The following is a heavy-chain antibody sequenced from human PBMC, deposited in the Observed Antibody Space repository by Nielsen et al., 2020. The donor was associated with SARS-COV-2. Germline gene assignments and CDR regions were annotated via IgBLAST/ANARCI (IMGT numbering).Heavy chain of an antibody. CDR1: GFTFDDYA. Sequence: SLKISCAASGFTFDDYAMHWVRQAPGKGLEWVSGISWNSGSIGYADSVKGRFTISRDNAKNSLYLQMNSLRAEDTAVYYCARGPIAVAADFDYWGQGTLVTVS. D-gene: IGHD6-19*01. J-gene: IGHJ4*02. CDR2: ISWNSGSI. V-gene: IGHV3-9*01. CDR3: ARGPIAVAADFDY.